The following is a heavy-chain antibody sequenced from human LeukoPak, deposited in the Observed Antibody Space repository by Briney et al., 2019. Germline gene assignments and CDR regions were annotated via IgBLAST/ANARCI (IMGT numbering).Heavy chain of an antibody. CDR1: GGSFSGYY. Sequence: PSETLSLTCAVYGGSFSGYYWSWIRQPPGKGLEWIGEINHSGSTNYNPSLKSRVTISVDTSKKQFSLKLSSVTAADTAVYYCARGIWFGELPFGSWGQGTLVTVSS. CDR3: ARGIWFGELPFGS. D-gene: IGHD3-10*01. J-gene: IGHJ5*01. CDR2: INHSGST. V-gene: IGHV4-34*01.